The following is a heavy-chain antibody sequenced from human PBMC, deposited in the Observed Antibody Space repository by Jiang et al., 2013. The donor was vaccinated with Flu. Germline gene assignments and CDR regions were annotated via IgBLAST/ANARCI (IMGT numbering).Heavy chain of an antibody. CDR1: GDSITSGSNY. D-gene: IGHD4/OR15-4a*01. V-gene: IGHV4-61*02. CDR2: IYSSGST. Sequence: GPGLVKPSQTLSLTCTVSGDSITSGSNYWSWVRQPAGKGLEWIGRIYSSGSTNYNDSLKSRVSMSVDKSKNQFSLNLSSVTAADTAMYYCARVLSTAVGPYGMDVWGQGTT. J-gene: IGHJ6*02. CDR3: ARVLSTAVGPYGMDV.